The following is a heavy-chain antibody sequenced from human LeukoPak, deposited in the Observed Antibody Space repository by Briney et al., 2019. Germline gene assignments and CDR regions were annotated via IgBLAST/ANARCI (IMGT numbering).Heavy chain of an antibody. J-gene: IGHJ4*02. D-gene: IGHD5-12*01. Sequence: ASVKVSCKASGYTYTNYYMHWVRQAPGQGLEWMGIINPSGGGTNYAQKFQGRVTMTRDTSTSTIYMELSSLRSEDTAVYYCARDGSGYAENSADYFDYWGQGTLVTVSS. CDR2: INPSGGGT. CDR1: GYTYTNYY. V-gene: IGHV1-46*01. CDR3: ARDGSGYAENSADYFDY.